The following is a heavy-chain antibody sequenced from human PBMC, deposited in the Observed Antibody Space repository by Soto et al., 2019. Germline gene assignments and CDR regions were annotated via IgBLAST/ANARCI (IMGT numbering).Heavy chain of an antibody. CDR3: ARGGGNTYYYDSSGYRYFDY. Sequence: QVQLVQSGAEVKKPGSSVKVSCKASGGTFSSYAISWVRQAPGQGLEWMGGIIPIFGTANYAQKFQGRVTITADESTSTDYMELSSLRSEDTAVYYCARGGGNTYYYDSSGYRYFDYWGQGTLVTVSS. CDR2: IIPIFGTA. CDR1: GGTFSSYA. J-gene: IGHJ4*02. D-gene: IGHD3-22*01. V-gene: IGHV1-69*01.